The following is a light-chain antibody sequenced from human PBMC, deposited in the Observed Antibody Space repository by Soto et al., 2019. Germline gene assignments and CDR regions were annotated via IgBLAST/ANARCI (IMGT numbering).Light chain of an antibody. V-gene: IGKV1-9*01. Sequence: DIPLTQSPSFLSASVGDTVTITCRASKDISTSLAWYQQKPGMAPKLLIWAASTLHSGVPSRFSGSGSATDLNLTISSLHLEDFATYSCQQVNGYPFTFGGGTKVEIK. CDR1: KDISTS. J-gene: IGKJ4*01. CDR2: AAS. CDR3: QQVNGYPFT.